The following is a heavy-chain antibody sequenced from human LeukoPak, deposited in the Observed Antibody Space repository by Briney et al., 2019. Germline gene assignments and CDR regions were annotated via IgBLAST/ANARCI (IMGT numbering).Heavy chain of an antibody. V-gene: IGHV1-2*02. CDR3: ARDWPLDYYDSSGYSNGGY. D-gene: IGHD3-22*01. CDR1: GYTFTGYY. J-gene: IGHJ4*02. Sequence: ASVNVSCKASGYTFTGYYMHWVRQAPGQGLEWMGWINPNSGGTNYAQKFQGRVTMTRDTSISTAYMELSRLRSDDTAVYYCARDWPLDYYDSSGYSNGGYWGQGTLVTVSS. CDR2: INPNSGGT.